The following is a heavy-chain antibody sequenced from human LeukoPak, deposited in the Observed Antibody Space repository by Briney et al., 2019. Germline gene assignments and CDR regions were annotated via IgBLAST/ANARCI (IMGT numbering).Heavy chain of an antibody. Sequence: GGSLRLSCAASGFTFSNAWMSWVRQAPGKGLEWVGRIKSKTDGGTTDYAAPVKGRFTISRDDSKNTLYLQMNSLKTEDTAVYYCTTANLGYCSSTSCYEFDYWGQGTLVTVFS. J-gene: IGHJ4*02. D-gene: IGHD2-2*01. V-gene: IGHV3-15*01. CDR2: IKSKTDGGTT. CDR1: GFTFSNAW. CDR3: TTANLGYCSSTSCYEFDY.